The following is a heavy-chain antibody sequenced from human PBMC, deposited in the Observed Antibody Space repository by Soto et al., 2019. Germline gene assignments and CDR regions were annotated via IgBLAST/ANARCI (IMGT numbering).Heavy chain of an antibody. CDR3: ARSAFDSSGYYSFYYFDY. CDR1: GGTFSSYA. J-gene: IGHJ4*02. D-gene: IGHD3-22*01. Sequence: QVQLVQSGAEVKKPGSSVKVSYKASGGTFSSYAISWVRQAPGQGLEWMGGIIPIFGTANYAQKFQGRVTITADESTSTAYMELSSLRSEDTAVYYCARSAFDSSGYYSFYYFDYWGQGTLVTVSS. CDR2: IIPIFGTA. V-gene: IGHV1-69*01.